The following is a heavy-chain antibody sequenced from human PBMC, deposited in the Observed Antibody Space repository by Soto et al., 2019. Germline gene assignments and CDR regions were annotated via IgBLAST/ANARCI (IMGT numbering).Heavy chain of an antibody. CDR1: GFTFSNNA. J-gene: IGHJ6*02. Sequence: QVQLVESGGGVVQPGRSLRLSCAASGFTFSNNAMDWVRQAPGKGLEWVAVISYDGRNKYIAESVKGRFTISRDNSKNTLFLQMNSLRAEDTAVYYCARGTTTSAFSAMDVWGQGTTVTVSS. V-gene: IGHV3-30-3*01. CDR3: ARGTTTSAFSAMDV. D-gene: IGHD1-1*01. CDR2: ISYDGRNK.